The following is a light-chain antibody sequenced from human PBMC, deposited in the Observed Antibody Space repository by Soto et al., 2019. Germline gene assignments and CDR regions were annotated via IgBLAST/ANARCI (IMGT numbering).Light chain of an antibody. V-gene: IGKV1-5*01. CDR1: QSISSW. Sequence: DIQMTQSPSTLSASVGDRVTITCRASQSISSWLAWYQQKPGKAPKLLIYDASSLESGVPSRFSGSGSGTEFTLTISSLQPDDFAPYYCQQYNSYLYTFGQGTKLAIK. CDR2: DAS. CDR3: QQYNSYLYT. J-gene: IGKJ2*01.